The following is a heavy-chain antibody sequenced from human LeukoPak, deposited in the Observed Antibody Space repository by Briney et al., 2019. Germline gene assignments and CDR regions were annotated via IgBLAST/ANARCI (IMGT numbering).Heavy chain of an antibody. D-gene: IGHD4-11*01. Sequence: SETLSLTCTVSGGSISSSSYYWGWIRQPPGKGLEWIGSIYYSGSTYYNPSLKSRVTISVDTSKNQFSLKLSSVTAADTAVYYCARDPRGRTVTIDYWGQGTLVTVSS. V-gene: IGHV4-39*07. CDR2: IYYSGST. CDR3: ARDPRGRTVTIDY. J-gene: IGHJ4*02. CDR1: GGSISSSSYY.